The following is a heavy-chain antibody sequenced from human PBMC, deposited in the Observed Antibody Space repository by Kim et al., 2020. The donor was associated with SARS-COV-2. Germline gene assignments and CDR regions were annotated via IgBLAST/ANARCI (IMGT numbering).Heavy chain of an antibody. CDR1: GGSFSGYY. V-gene: IGHV4-34*01. Sequence: SETLSLTCAVYGGSFSGYYWSWIRQPPGKGLEWIGEINHSGSTNYNPSLKSRVTISVDTSKNQFSLKLSSVTAADTAVYYCARGRDIRSSWNPIAVAGTPGYFQHWGQGPLVTVSS. CDR3: ARGRDIRSSWNPIAVAGTPGYFQH. CDR2: INHSGST. D-gene: IGHD6-19*01. J-gene: IGHJ1*01.